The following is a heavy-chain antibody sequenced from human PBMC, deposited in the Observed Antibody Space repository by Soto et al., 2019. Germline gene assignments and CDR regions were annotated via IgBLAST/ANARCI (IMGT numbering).Heavy chain of an antibody. D-gene: IGHD3-22*01. J-gene: IGHJ4*02. CDR3: AKDLKASATMIVVVITTLDY. CDR1: GFTFSDHY. Sequence: PGGSLRLSCAASGFTFSDHYMDWVRQAPGKGLEWVSAISGSGGSTYYADSVKGRFTISRDNSKNTLYLQMNSLRAEDTAVYYCAKDLKASATMIVVVITTLDYWGQGTLVTVSS. V-gene: IGHV3-23*01. CDR2: ISGSGGST.